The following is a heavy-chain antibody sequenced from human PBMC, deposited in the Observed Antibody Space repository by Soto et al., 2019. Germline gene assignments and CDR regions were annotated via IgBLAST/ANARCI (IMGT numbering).Heavy chain of an antibody. CDR2: IYYSGST. J-gene: IGHJ6*02. CDR3: ARDSAAGSGWSNTYYYYYGMDV. D-gene: IGHD6-13*01. Sequence: SETLSLTCTVSGGSISSGGYYWSWIRQHPGKGLEWIGYIYYSGSTYYNPSLKSRVTISVDTSKNQFSLKLSSVTAADTAVYYCARDSAAGSGWSNTYYYYYGMDVWGQGTTVTVSS. V-gene: IGHV4-31*03. CDR1: GGSISSGGYY.